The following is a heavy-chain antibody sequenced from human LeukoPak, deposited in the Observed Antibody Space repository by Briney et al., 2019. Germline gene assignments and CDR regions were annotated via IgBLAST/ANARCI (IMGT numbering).Heavy chain of an antibody. CDR2: GNT. CDR3: ATYDILTTYGGGTTY. J-gene: IGHJ4*02. CDR1: GGSISSSNW. Sequence: SGTLSLTCAVSGGSISSSNWWNYGNTNYNPSLKSRLTMSLDKSKNQFSLKLTSVTAADTAVYYCATYDILTTYGGGTTYWGQGTLVTVSS. D-gene: IGHD3-22*01. V-gene: IGHV4-4*02.